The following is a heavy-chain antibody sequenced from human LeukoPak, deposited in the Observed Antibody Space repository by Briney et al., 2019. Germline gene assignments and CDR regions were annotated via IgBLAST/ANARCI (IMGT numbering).Heavy chain of an antibody. D-gene: IGHD5-24*01. Sequence: PSETLSLTCTVSGGSVSSGGHYWSWIRQPPGKGLEWIGYIYYSGSTNYNPSLKSRVTISVDTSKNQFSLKVSSVTAADTAVYYCARSRDGYNYYYDYGMDVWGQGTTVTVSS. CDR3: ARSRDGYNYYYDYGMDV. CDR2: IYYSGST. V-gene: IGHV4-61*08. J-gene: IGHJ6*02. CDR1: GGSVSSGGHY.